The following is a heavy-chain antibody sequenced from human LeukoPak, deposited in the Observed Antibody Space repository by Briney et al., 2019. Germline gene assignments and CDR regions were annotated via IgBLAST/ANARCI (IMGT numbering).Heavy chain of an antibody. CDR3: AAVKRGSALDY. V-gene: IGHV1-58*01. CDR1: GFTFTSTA. CDR2: IVVGSGNT. J-gene: IGHJ4*02. D-gene: IGHD1-26*01. Sequence: SVKVSCKASGFTFTSTAVQWVRQACGQRLEWIGWIVVGSGNTNYAQKFQERVTITRDMSTSTAYMELSSLRSEDTAVYYCAAVKRGSALDYWGQGTLVTVSS.